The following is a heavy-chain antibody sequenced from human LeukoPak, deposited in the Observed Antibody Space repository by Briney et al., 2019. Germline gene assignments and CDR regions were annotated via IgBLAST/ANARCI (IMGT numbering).Heavy chain of an antibody. CDR2: INGDGSRR. V-gene: IGHV3-74*01. D-gene: IGHD3-10*01. J-gene: IGHJ4*02. Sequence: QAGGSLRLSCAASGFIFTSHWMFWVRKVPGKGLVWVSRINGDGSRREYADSVKGRFTISRDNAKNTLYLQMNSLRAEDTAVYYCAKLLWFGEGKYWGQGTLVTVSS. CDR1: GFIFTSHW. CDR3: AKLLWFGEGKY.